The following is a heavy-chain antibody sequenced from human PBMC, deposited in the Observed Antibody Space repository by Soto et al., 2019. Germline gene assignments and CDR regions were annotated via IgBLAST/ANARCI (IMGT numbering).Heavy chain of an antibody. CDR1: GFTFSIYA. J-gene: IGHJ4*02. V-gene: IGHV3-30-3*01. CDR2: ISNDGSTK. CDR3: ATVFGVISDSFDY. D-gene: IGHD3-3*01. Sequence: HPGGSLRLSCEASGFTFSIYAMHWVRQAPGKGLEWVAVISNDGSTKHYADPLKGRFTISRDNSKNTLYLQMNSLRAEDTAVYYCATVFGVISDSFDYWGQGTLVTVSS.